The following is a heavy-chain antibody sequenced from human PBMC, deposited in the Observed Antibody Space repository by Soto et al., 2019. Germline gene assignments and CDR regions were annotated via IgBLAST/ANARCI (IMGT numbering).Heavy chain of an antibody. CDR2: MNPNSGNG. CDR3: ARMATSGTLIWFDP. Sequence: ASVKVSCKASGYAFSDNDISWVRHSTGQGLVWMGWMNPNSGNGGYAQKFQGRVTITRDTSTSTAYMELSSLASDDTAIYYCARMATSGTLIWFDPWGQGTLVTVSS. CDR1: GYAFSDND. V-gene: IGHV1-8*01. J-gene: IGHJ5*02.